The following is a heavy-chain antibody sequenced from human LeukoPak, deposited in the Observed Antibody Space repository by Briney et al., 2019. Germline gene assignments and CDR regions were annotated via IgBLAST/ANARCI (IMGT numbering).Heavy chain of an antibody. CDR3: AKVEYYDRTGHAFRPWYFDL. D-gene: IGHD3-22*01. CDR1: GFTFSSYA. J-gene: IGHJ2*01. V-gene: IGHV3-23*01. Sequence: GGSLRLSCAASGFTFSSYAMSWVRQAPGKGLEWXXXXXXXXGSTYYADSVKGRFTISRDNSKNTLYLQMNSLRDEDTAVYCCAKVEYYDRTGHAFRPWYFDLWGRGTLVTVSS. CDR2: XXXXXGST.